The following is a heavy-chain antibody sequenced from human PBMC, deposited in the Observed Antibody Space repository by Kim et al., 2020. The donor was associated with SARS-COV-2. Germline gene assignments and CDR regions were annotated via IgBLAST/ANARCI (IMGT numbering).Heavy chain of an antibody. CDR3: ARPSYSSSWAFDL. J-gene: IGHJ2*01. Sequence: YCPSFQGQVTISADKSISTAYLQWSSLKASDTAMYYCARPSYSSSWAFDLWGRGTLVTVSS. D-gene: IGHD6-13*01. V-gene: IGHV5-51*01.